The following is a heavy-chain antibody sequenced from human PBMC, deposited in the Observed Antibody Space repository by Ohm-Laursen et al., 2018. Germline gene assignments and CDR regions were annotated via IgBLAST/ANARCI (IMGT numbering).Heavy chain of an antibody. J-gene: IGHJ3*02. CDR3: AKLLSGGLFPPGAFDI. Sequence: SLRLSCSASGFTFSSYGMHWVRQAPGKGLEWVAVISYDGSNKYYADSVKGRFTISRDNSKKTLYLQMNSLRAEDTAVYYCAKLLSGGLFPPGAFDIWGQGTMVTVSS. D-gene: IGHD6-19*01. CDR1: GFTFSSYG. V-gene: IGHV3-30*18. CDR2: ISYDGSNK.